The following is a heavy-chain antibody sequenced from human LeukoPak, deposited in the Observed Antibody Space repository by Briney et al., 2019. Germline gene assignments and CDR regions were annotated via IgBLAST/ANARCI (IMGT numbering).Heavy chain of an antibody. J-gene: IGHJ6*02. CDR1: GGSISSYY. CDR2: IYYSGST. Sequence: SETLSLTCTVSGGSISSYYWSWIRQPPGKGPEWIGYIYYSGSTNYNPSLKSRVTISVDTSKNQFSLKLSSVTAADTAVYYCARGKDYYDSSGHHYYYGMDVWGQGTTVTVSS. CDR3: ARGKDYYDSSGHHYYYGMDV. D-gene: IGHD3-22*01. V-gene: IGHV4-59*01.